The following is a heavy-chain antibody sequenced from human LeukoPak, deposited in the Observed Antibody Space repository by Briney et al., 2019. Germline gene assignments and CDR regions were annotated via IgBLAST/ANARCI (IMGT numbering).Heavy chain of an antibody. D-gene: IGHD3-22*01. CDR1: RGSISSYY. Sequence: SETLSLTCTVSRGSISSYYWSWIRQPPGQGREWIGYIYYSGSTDYNPSLKSRGNISVNTSKNQLSLKLSSVTAADRDVHFCARVRVSSGSHPWYFDRWGKGNLVSVSS. CDR2: IYYSGST. CDR3: ARVRVSSGSHPWYFDR. J-gene: IGHJ4*02. V-gene: IGHV4-59*01.